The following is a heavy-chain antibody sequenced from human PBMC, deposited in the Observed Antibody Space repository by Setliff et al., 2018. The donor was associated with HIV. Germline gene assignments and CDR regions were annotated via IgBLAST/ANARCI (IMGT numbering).Heavy chain of an antibody. J-gene: IGHJ5*02. CDR2: ISYDGRNK. D-gene: IGHD1-1*01. CDR3: ARTSTTTGTTLNWFDP. Sequence: GGSLRLSCEASGFTFSASPIHWVRQAPGKGLEWAAVISYDGRNKFYIDSVKGRFTLSRDNAKNSLYLQMNSLRVEDTAVYYCARTSTTTGTTLNWFDPWGQGTLVTVSS. V-gene: IGHV3-30*04. CDR1: GFTFSASP.